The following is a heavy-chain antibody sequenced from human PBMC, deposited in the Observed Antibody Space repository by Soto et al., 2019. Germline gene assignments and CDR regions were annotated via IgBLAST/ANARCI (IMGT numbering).Heavy chain of an antibody. CDR1: GGSISSYY. CDR2: IYYSGST. Sequence: ASETLSLTCTVSGGSISSYYWSWIRQPPGKGLEWIGYIYYSGSTNYNPSLKSRVTISVDTSKNQFSLKLSSVTAADTAVYYCARDRGDNWNGPYYFYVMDVWGQGTTVTVSS. D-gene: IGHD1-1*01. CDR3: ARDRGDNWNGPYYFYVMDV. J-gene: IGHJ6*02. V-gene: IGHV4-59*12.